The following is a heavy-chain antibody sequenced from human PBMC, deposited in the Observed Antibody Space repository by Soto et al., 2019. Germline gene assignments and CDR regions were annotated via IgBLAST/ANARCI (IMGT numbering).Heavy chain of an antibody. CDR2: IYSGGST. CDR1: GFTVSSNY. CDR3: ASGGIAAAGTFFRLNAFDI. Sequence: GGSLRLSCAASGFTVSSNYMSWVRQAPGKGLEWVSVIYSGGSTYYADSVKGRFTISRDNSKNTLYLQMNSLRAEDTAVYYCASGGIAAAGTFFRLNAFDIWGQGTMVTVSS. J-gene: IGHJ3*02. D-gene: IGHD6-13*01. V-gene: IGHV3-66*01.